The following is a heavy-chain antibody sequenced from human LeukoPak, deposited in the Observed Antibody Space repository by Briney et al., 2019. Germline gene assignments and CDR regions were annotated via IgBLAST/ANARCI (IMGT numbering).Heavy chain of an antibody. J-gene: IGHJ4*02. D-gene: IGHD1-26*01. CDR2: ISVSGGNT. CDR3: AKDRGGSYWTFDY. Sequence: GSLRLSCAAFGFTFSSYAMTWVRQAPGEGLEWVSLISVSGGNTYYADSVKGRFTISRDNSKSMLYLQINSLRAEDTAIYYCAKDRGGSYWTFDYWGQGTLVTVSS. CDR1: GFTFSSYA. V-gene: IGHV3-23*01.